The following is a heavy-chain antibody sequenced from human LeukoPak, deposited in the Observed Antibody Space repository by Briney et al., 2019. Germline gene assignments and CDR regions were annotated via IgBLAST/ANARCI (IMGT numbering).Heavy chain of an antibody. V-gene: IGHV1-3*03. CDR1: GNTFTSYT. Sequence: ASVKVSCKASGNTFTSYTMHWVRQAPGQRLEWMAWINAGNGYTKYSQEFQGRVTITRDTSASTAYMELSSLTSEDMAVYYCATATPGEAFDYWGQGTLVTVSS. CDR3: ATATPGEAFDY. D-gene: IGHD3-16*01. J-gene: IGHJ4*02. CDR2: INAGNGYT.